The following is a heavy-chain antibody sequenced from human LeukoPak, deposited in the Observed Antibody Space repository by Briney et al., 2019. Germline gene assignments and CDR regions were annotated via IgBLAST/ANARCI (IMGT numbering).Heavy chain of an antibody. V-gene: IGHV3-7*01. CDR1: GFSFSASW. CDR3: ARYRSSSRSD. CDR2: IRQDGSAK. D-gene: IGHD6-6*01. Sequence: PSGGSLRLSCAASGFSFSASWMSWVRLAPGKGLEWVAIIRQDGSAKSYVDAVKGRFTISRDNAQNSLYLQMNSLRAEDTGVYYWARYRSSSRSDWGQGTLVTVSS. J-gene: IGHJ4*02.